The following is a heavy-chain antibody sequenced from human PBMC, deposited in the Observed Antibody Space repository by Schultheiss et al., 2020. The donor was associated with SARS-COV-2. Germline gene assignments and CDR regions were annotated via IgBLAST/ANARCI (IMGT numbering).Heavy chain of an antibody. CDR2: IKPHGSEK. Sequence: GGSLRLSCAASGFTFSTSWMSWVRLAPGKGLEWVANIKPHGSEKFYVDSVKGRFTISRDNAKNSVYLLMISLRAEDTAVYYCARDYLSGDYDAFDIWGQGTMVTVSS. D-gene: IGHD4-17*01. CDR1: GFTFSTSW. V-gene: IGHV3-7*01. CDR3: ARDYLSGDYDAFDI. J-gene: IGHJ3*02.